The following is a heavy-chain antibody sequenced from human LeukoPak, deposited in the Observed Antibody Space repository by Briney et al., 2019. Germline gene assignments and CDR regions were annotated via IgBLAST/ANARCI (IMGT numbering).Heavy chain of an antibody. J-gene: IGHJ4*02. V-gene: IGHV4-4*07. CDR2: IYTSGST. D-gene: IGHD3-22*01. Sequence: SETLSVTCTVSGGSISTYYWIWIRQPAGNGLEWIGLIYTSGSTNYTPSLKSRVTMSVDTSKNQFSLRLSSVTAADTAVYYCARTIVVLTGYYFDYWGQGTLVTVSS. CDR3: ARTIVVLTGYYFDY. CDR1: GGSISTYY.